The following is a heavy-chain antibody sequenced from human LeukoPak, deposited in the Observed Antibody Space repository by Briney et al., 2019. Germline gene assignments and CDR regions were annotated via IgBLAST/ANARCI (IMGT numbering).Heavy chain of an antibody. CDR3: ARVMGNWLDP. CDR2: IYYSGST. CDR1: GGSISSYY. V-gene: IGHV4-59*01. J-gene: IGHJ5*02. Sequence: SETLSLTCTVSGGSISSYYWSWIRQPPGKGLEWIGYIYYSGSTNYNPSLKSRVTISVDTSKNQFSRKLSSVTAADTAVYYCARVMGNWLDPWGQGTLVTVSS. D-gene: IGHD2-8*01.